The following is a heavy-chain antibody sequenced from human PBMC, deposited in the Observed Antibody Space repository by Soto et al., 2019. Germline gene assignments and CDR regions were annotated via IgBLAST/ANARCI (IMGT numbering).Heavy chain of an antibody. CDR1: GFTFSAVY. J-gene: IGHJ4*02. CDR3: ARDREGVTGQDFDY. V-gene: IGHV3-11*01. Sequence: QVQLEESGGGLVKPGGSLRLSCAASGFTFSAVYMSWIRQAPNKGLEYISYISSSGTTANYADSVKGRFTISRDNAKNPLYRQMNNQRAEDTAVYYGARDREGVTGQDFDYWDQGALVTYSS. D-gene: IGHD3-3*01. CDR2: ISSSGTTA.